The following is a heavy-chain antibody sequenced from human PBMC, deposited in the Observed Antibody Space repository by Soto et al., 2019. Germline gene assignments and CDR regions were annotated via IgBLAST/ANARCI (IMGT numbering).Heavy chain of an antibody. J-gene: IGHJ3*02. CDR3: ARHIVVVVPAAPDAFDI. Sequence: GESLKISCKGSGYSFTSYWISWVRQMPGRGLEWMGRIDPSDSYTSYSPSFQGHVTISADKSISTAYLQWSSLKASDTAMYYCARHIVVVVPAAPDAFDIWGQGTMVTVSS. V-gene: IGHV5-10-1*01. CDR1: GYSFTSYW. D-gene: IGHD2-2*01. CDR2: IDPSDSYT.